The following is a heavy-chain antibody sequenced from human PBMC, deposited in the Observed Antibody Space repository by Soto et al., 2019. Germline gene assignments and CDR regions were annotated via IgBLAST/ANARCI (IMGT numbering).Heavy chain of an antibody. V-gene: IGHV3-30*18. D-gene: IGHD1-26*01. CDR1: GFTFSHYA. CDR2: MSYDGSNE. J-gene: IGHJ4*02. CDR3: AKDGSHNFDY. Sequence: QVQLVESGGGVVQPGRSLRLSCAASGFTFSHYAMHWVRQAPGKGLEWVALMSYDGSNEYYADSVKGRFTISRDNSKNTLYLKMYSLRAEDTAVYYCAKDGSHNFDYWGQGSLVTVSS.